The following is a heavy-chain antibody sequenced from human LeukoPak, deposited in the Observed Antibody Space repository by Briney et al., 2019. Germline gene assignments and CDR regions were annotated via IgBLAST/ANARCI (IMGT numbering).Heavy chain of an antibody. CDR2: FDPEDGET. D-gene: IGHD5-18*01. V-gene: IGHV1-24*01. CDR3: ARDLTTAMGFMGDYYYYYGMDV. Sequence: ASVKVSCKASGGTFTELSMHWVRQAPGKGLEWMGGFDPEDGETIYAQKFQGRVTMTEDTSTDTAYMELSSLRSEDTAVYYCARDLTTAMGFMGDYYYYYGMDVWGQGTTVTVSS. CDR1: GGTFTELS. J-gene: IGHJ6*02.